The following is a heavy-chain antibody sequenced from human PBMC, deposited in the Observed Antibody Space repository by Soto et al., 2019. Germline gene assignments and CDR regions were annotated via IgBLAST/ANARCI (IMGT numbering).Heavy chain of an antibody. J-gene: IGHJ4*02. V-gene: IGHV4-4*02. Sequence: SETLSLTCVVSGDSSSNNNWWSWVRQPPGKGLEWIGEIHHSGSTNYNPSLKSQVTISLDKSKNEVSLKVSSVTAADTAVYYCARAGRAVDFDYWGQGALVT. CDR3: ARAGRAVDFDY. CDR2: IHHSGST. D-gene: IGHD6-19*01. CDR1: GDSSSNNNW.